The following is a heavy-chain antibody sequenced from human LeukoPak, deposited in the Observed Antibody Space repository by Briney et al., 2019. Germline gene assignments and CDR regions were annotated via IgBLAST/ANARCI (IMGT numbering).Heavy chain of an antibody. CDR3: ASTIVGANYYYYYYMDV. CDR2: IKQDGSEK. Sequence: GGSLRLSCAASGFTFSKAWRRWVRQAPGKGREGGANIKQDGSEKYYGDSVKGRFTIARDNANNSLYLQMNSLRAEDTAVYYCASTIVGANYYYYYYMDVWGKGTTVTVSS. V-gene: IGHV3-7*01. D-gene: IGHD1-26*01. CDR1: GFTFSKAW. J-gene: IGHJ6*03.